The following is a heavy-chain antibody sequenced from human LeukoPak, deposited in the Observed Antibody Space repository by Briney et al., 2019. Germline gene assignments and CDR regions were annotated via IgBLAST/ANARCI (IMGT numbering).Heavy chain of an antibody. CDR3: ARDSDYYGSGSYSWFDP. V-gene: IGHV3-48*04. CDR1: GFTFSSYS. D-gene: IGHD3-10*01. CDR2: ISSSSSTI. J-gene: IGHJ5*02. Sequence: GGSLRLSCAASGFTFSSYSMNWVRQAPGKGLEWVSYISSSSSTIYYADSVKGRFTISRDNAKNSLYLQMNSLRAEDTAVYYCARDSDYYGSGSYSWFDPWGQGTLVTVSS.